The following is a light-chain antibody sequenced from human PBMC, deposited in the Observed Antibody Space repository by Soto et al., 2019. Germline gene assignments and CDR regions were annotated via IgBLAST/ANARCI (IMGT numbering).Light chain of an antibody. Sequence: SYELTQPPSVSVSPGQTANITCSGDKLGDKYACWYQQKPGQSPVLVIYLDVRRPSGIPERFSGSNSGNTATLTISGTQAMDEADYYCQAWDSSTNWVFGGGTKLTVL. CDR3: QAWDSSTNWV. CDR1: KLGDKY. CDR2: LDV. J-gene: IGLJ3*02. V-gene: IGLV3-1*01.